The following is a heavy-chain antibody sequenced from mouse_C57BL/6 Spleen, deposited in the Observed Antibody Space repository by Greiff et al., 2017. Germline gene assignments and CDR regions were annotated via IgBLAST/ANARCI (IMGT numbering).Heavy chain of an antibody. D-gene: IGHD1-1*01. CDR3: ARWRDYYGSSPYAMDY. CDR1: GYTFTNYW. V-gene: IGHV1-63*01. J-gene: IGHJ4*01. CDR2: IYPGGGYT. Sequence: VQLVESGAELVRPGTSVKMSCKASGYTFTNYWIGWAKQRPGHGLEWIGDIYPGGGYTNYNEKFKGKATLTADKSSSTAYMQFSSLTSEDSAIYYCARWRDYYGSSPYAMDYWGQGTSVTVSS.